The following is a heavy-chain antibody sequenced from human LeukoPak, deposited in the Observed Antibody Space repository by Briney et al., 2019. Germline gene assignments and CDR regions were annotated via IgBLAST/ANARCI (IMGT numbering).Heavy chain of an antibody. V-gene: IGHV3-30*02. D-gene: IGHD2-2*01. Sequence: GGSLRLSCAASAFTFSTYGMHWVRQAPGKGLEWVAFVRYDGSNKYYADSVKGRFTISRDNSKNTLYLQMNSLRAEDTAVYYCAKGHCSSTSCYGTGFDYWGQGTLVTVSS. CDR2: VRYDGSNK. CDR1: AFTFSTYG. CDR3: AKGHCSSTSCYGTGFDY. J-gene: IGHJ4*02.